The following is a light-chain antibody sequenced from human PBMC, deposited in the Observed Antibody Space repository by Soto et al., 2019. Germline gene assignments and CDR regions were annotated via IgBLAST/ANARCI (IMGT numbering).Light chain of an antibody. Sequence: QSVLTQPPSASGTPGQRVTISCSGSSSNIGSNYVYWYQQLPGTAPKLLIYRNNQRPSGVPDLFSGSKSGTSASLAISGLLSEDEADYYCAAWDDSQSGLVFGGGTKLTVL. V-gene: IGLV1-47*01. CDR1: SSNIGSNY. CDR3: AAWDDSQSGLV. CDR2: RNN. J-gene: IGLJ3*02.